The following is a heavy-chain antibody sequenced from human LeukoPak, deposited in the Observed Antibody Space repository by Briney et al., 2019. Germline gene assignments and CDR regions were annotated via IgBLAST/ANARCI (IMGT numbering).Heavy chain of an antibody. Sequence: SETLSLTCTVSGGSISSYYWSWIRQPPGKGLEWIGYIYYSGSTNYNPSLKSRVTISVETSKNEFSLKLRSVTAADTAVYYCARVTGYRIEDYFDYWGQGTLVIVSS. CDR3: ARVTGYRIEDYFDY. CDR1: GGSISSYY. V-gene: IGHV4-59*01. J-gene: IGHJ4*02. CDR2: IYYSGST. D-gene: IGHD6-13*01.